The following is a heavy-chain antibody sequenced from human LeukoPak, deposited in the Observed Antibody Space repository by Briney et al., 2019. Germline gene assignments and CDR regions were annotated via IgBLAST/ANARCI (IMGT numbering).Heavy chain of an antibody. J-gene: IGHJ4*02. V-gene: IGHV3-64*01. CDR2: LSKNGVTA. Sequence: PGGSLRLSCAASGFTFSAYDMSWVRQAPGKGLEYVSSLSKNGVTAYYANSVKGRFTISRDTSKTTLYLHMGSLTTEDTAVYYCARLSGNPTGPTAPDYWGQGTLVTVSS. CDR3: ARLSGNPTGPTAPDY. D-gene: IGHD1-1*01. CDR1: GFTFSAYD.